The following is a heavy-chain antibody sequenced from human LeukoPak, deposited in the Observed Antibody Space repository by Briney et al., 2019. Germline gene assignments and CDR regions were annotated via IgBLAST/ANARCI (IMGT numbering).Heavy chain of an antibody. V-gene: IGHV3-43*02. D-gene: IGHD1-26*01. CDR2: ISGDGGST. CDR3: ARDTLSGRYWATRTNFDY. J-gene: IGHJ4*02. Sequence: AGGSLRLSCAASGFTFDDYAMHWVRQAPGKGLERVSLISGDGGSTYYADFVKGRFTISRDNSKNSLYLQMSSLRTEDTALYYCARDTLSGRYWATRTNFDYWGQGTLVTVSS. CDR1: GFTFDDYA.